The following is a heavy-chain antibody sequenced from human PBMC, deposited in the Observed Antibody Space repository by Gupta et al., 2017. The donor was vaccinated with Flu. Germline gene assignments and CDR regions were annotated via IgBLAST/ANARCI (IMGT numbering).Heavy chain of an antibody. CDR1: GFTVSSNY. J-gene: IGHJ3*02. D-gene: IGHD3-10*01. CDR2: IYSGGST. V-gene: IGHV3-66*02. Sequence: EVQLVESGGGLVQPGGSLRLSCAASGFTVSSNYMSWVRQAPGKGLEWVSVIYSGGSTYYADSVKGRFTISRDNSKNTLYLQMNSLRAEDTAVYYCARVTMVRGETWCDAFDIWGQGTMVTVSS. CDR3: ARVTMVRGETWCDAFDI.